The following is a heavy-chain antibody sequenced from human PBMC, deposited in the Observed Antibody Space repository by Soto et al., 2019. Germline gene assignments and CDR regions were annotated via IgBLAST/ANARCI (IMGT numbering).Heavy chain of an antibody. V-gene: IGHV1-69*02. D-gene: IGHD1-7*01. CDR3: SRVTGTTMPHWFDP. CDR1: GGTFSSYT. CDR2: IIPILGIA. J-gene: IGHJ5*02. Sequence: QVQLVQSAAEVKKPGSSVKVSCKASGGTFSSYTISWVRQAPGQGLEWMGRIIPILGIANYAEKFQGRVTIHANKSTSTAYMELSSLRSEDTAVYYCSRVTGTTMPHWFDPWVEGTLVTVSS.